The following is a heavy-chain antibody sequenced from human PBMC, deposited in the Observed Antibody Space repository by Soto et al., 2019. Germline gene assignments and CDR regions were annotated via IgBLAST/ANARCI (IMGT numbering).Heavy chain of an antibody. CDR1: GYTFTTYG. V-gene: IGHV1-18*01. Sequence: QVQLVQSGAAVKKPGASVKVSCKTSGYTFTTYGVSWVRQAPGQGLEWMGWISPYIGNTNYAQRLQGRVTLTTATSTETAYMELMSLRSDDTALYYCAREDGYCSGGSCHSGGWLEPWGQGTLVTVSS. CDR2: ISPYIGNT. CDR3: AREDGYCSGGSCHSGGWLEP. D-gene: IGHD2-15*01. J-gene: IGHJ5*02.